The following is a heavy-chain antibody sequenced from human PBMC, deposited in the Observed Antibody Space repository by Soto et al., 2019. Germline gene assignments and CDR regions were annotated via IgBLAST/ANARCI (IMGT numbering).Heavy chain of an antibody. CDR3: ARVRVIRGIIPSHFGL. CDR2: IIPLYGTV. CDR1: GATFNSFG. V-gene: IGHV1-69*06. J-gene: IGHJ4*02. D-gene: IGHD3-10*01. Sequence: QDHLAQSGAEVKKPGSSVTVSCKASGATFNSFGISWVRQAPGQGLDWMGVIIPLYGTVNYVQKFQGRVSITADKSTSTAYMDLIGLRSDDTAVYYCARVRVIRGIIPSHFGLWGQGTLVTVSS.